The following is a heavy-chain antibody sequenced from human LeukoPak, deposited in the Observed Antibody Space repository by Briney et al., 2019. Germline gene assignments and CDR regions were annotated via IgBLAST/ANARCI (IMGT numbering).Heavy chain of an antibody. CDR1: GHTFTGYY. J-gene: IGHJ5*02. Sequence: ASVKVSCKASGHTFTGYYMHWVRQAPGQGLEWMGIINPSGGSTSYAQKFQGRVTMTRDTSTSTVYMELSSLRSEDTAVYYCARAGVGATVRNWFDPWGQGTLVTVSS. V-gene: IGHV1-46*01. CDR3: ARAGVGATVRNWFDP. D-gene: IGHD1-26*01. CDR2: INPSGGST.